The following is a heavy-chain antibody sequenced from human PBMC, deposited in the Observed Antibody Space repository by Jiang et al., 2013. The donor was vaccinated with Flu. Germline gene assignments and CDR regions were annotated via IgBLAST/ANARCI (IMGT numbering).Heavy chain of an antibody. CDR1: G. J-gene: IGHJ4*02. Sequence: GVGWIRQPPGKALEWLALIYWDDDKRYSPSLKSRLTITKDTSKNQVVLTMTNMDPVDTATYYCARPIEMATFYWGQGTLVTVSS. D-gene: IGHD5-24*01. CDR2: IYWDDDK. V-gene: IGHV2-5*02. CDR3: ARPIEMATFY.